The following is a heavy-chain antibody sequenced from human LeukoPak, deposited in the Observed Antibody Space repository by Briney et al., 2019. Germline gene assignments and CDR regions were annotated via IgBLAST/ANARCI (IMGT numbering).Heavy chain of an antibody. CDR3: VKDRPCETCMPMDA. J-gene: IGHJ6*02. CDR2: PGRSGEYE. Sequence: GGSLRLSCAASGFRFTDYSMSWVRQAPGKGLEWVAGPGRSGEYEYYADSVKGRFTISRDNSKDTVSLQMNSLRAEDSAIYFCVKDRPCETCMPMDAWGQGTTVTVSS. D-gene: IGHD2-2*01. V-gene: IGHV3-23*01. CDR1: GFRFTDYS.